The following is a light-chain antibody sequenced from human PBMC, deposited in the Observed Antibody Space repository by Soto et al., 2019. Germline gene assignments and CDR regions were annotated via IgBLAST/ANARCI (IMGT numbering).Light chain of an antibody. CDR3: SSYTSGSTLV. Sequence: QSALTQPASVSGSPGQSITISCTGTSSDVGGYNYVSWYQHHPGKAPKLTIYDVSNRPSGVSNRFSGSKSGDTASLTISGLQEEDEDDYYCSSYTSGSTLVFGGGTKLTVL. CDR1: SSDVGGYNY. CDR2: DVS. J-gene: IGLJ2*01. V-gene: IGLV2-14*03.